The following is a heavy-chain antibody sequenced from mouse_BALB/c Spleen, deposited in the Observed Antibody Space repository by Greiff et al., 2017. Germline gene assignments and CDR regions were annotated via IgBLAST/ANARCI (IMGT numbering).Heavy chain of an antibody. CDR2: INPSSGYT. Sequence: QVQLKESAAELARPGASVKMSCKASGYTFTSYTMHWVKQRPGQGLEWIGYINPSSGYTEYNQKFKDKTTLTADKSSSTAYMQLSSLTSEDSAVYYCARKDYYAMDYWGQGTSVTVSS. V-gene: IGHV1-4*02. J-gene: IGHJ4*01. CDR3: ARKDYYAMDY. CDR1: GYTFTSYT.